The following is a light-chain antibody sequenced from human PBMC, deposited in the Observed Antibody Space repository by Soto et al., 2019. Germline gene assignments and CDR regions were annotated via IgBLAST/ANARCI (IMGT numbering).Light chain of an antibody. Sequence: EIVLTQSPGTLSLSPCERATLSSSASQSVSSSYLAWYQQKPGQAPRLLIYGASSRATGVPDRFSGSGSGTDFTLTISSLEAEDVAFYWCQQYFDVPCTFGGGTKVDIK. CDR1: QSVSSSY. J-gene: IGKJ4*01. CDR2: GAS. CDR3: QQYFDVPCT. V-gene: IGKV3-20*01.